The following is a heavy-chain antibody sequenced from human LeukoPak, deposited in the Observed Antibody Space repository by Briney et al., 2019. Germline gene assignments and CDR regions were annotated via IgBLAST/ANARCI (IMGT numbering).Heavy chain of an antibody. Sequence: NPGGSLRLSCAASGFTFSSYWMSWVRQAPGKGLEWVANIKQDGSEKYYVDSVKGRFTISRDNAKNSLYLQMNSLRAEDTAVYYCASFIARYAFDIWGQRTMVTVSS. V-gene: IGHV3-7*01. CDR2: IKQDGSEK. CDR3: ASFIARYAFDI. D-gene: IGHD6-13*01. J-gene: IGHJ3*02. CDR1: GFTFSSYW.